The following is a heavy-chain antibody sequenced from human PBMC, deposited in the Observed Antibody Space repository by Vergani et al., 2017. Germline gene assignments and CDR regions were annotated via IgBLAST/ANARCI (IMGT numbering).Heavy chain of an antibody. CDR1: GFTFSSYA. V-gene: IGHV3-30-3*01. CDR2: ISYDGSNK. CDR3: ARARGYDSGADY. J-gene: IGHJ4*02. Sequence: VQLVESGGGLVKPGGSLRLSCAASGFTFSSYAMHWVRQAPGKGLEWVAVISYDGSNKYYADSVKGRFTISRDNSKNTLYLQMNSLRAEDTAVYYCARARGYDSGADYWGQGTLVTVSS. D-gene: IGHD5-12*01.